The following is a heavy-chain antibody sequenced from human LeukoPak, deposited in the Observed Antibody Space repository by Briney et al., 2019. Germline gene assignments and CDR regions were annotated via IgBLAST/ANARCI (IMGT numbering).Heavy chain of an antibody. CDR2: IYPGDSDI. J-gene: IGHJ4*02. CDR3: ARRATVVTDDDYSDY. V-gene: IGHV5-51*01. D-gene: IGHD4-23*01. CDR1: GYSFTNYW. Sequence: PGESLKISCKGSGYSFTNYWIGWVRQMPGKGLEWMGIIYPGDSDIRYSPSFQGQVTISADKSISTAYLQWSSLKASDTAMYYCARRATVVTDDDYSDYWGQGTLVTVSS.